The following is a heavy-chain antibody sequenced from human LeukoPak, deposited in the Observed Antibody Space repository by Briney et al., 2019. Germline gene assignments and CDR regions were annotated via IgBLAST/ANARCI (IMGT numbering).Heavy chain of an antibody. Sequence: PGGTLRLSCAGSGFMFSSYVMSWVRQAPGKGLEWVSGISGSGGSTYYADSVKGRFTISRDNSKNTLYLQMNSLRTEDTAVYYCAKLTVPLDAFDIWGQGTMVTVSS. D-gene: IGHD2-2*01. J-gene: IGHJ3*02. V-gene: IGHV3-23*01. CDR1: GFMFSSYV. CDR3: AKLTVPLDAFDI. CDR2: ISGSGGST.